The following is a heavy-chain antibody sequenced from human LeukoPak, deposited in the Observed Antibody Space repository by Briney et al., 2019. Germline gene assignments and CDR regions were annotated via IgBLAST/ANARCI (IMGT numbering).Heavy chain of an antibody. J-gene: IGHJ4*02. CDR1: GYNFTGYY. CDR3: ARSRRDGYNYDY. CDR2: INPNSGGT. Sequence: ASVKVSCKASGYNFTGYYMHWVRQAPGHGLEWMGRINPNSGGTNYAQKFQGRVTMTRDTSISTAYMDLSRLRSDDTAVYHCARSRRDGYNYDYWGQGTLVTVSS. V-gene: IGHV1-2*06. D-gene: IGHD5-24*01.